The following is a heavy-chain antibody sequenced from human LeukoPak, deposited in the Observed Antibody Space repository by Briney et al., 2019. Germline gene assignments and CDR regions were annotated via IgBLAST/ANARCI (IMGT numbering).Heavy chain of an antibody. CDR1: GFTFSSYN. J-gene: IGHJ4*02. CDR3: ARESILTGYLDY. Sequence: GGSLRLSCAASGFTFSSYNMNWVRQAPGKGLEWVSSISSSGSTIYYADSVKGRFTISRDNAKNSLYLQMNSLRAEDTAVYYCARESILTGYLDYWGQGTLVTVSS. D-gene: IGHD3-9*01. V-gene: IGHV3-48*04. CDR2: ISSSGSTI.